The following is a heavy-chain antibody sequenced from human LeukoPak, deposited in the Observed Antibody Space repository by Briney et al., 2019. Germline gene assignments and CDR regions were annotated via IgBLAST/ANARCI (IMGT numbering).Heavy chain of an antibody. J-gene: IGHJ5*02. V-gene: IGHV4-30-2*01. D-gene: IGHD2-15*01. CDR3: ARYCSGGSCFWFDP. Sequence: KSSETLSLTCADSGGSISSGGYSWSWIRQPPGKGLEWIGYIYHSGSTYYNPSLKSRVTISVDRSKNQFSLKLSSVTAADTAVYYCARYCSGGSCFWFDPWGQGTLVTVSS. CDR2: IYHSGST. CDR1: GGSISSGGYS.